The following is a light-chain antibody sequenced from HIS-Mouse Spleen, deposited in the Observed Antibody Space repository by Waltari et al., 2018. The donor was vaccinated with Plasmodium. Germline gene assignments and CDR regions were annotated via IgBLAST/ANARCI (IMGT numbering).Light chain of an antibody. J-gene: IGLJ3*02. CDR2: YYSDADK. V-gene: IGLV5-37*01. CDR3: MIWPSNASGV. CDR1: STINVGSYN. Sequence: QPVLTQPPSSSASPGESATLTCTFPSTINVGSYNIYRNQQTTGSPPRYLLYYYSDADKGQGSGVPSRFSGSKDASANTGILLISGLQSEDEADYYCMIWPSNASGVFGGGTKLTVL.